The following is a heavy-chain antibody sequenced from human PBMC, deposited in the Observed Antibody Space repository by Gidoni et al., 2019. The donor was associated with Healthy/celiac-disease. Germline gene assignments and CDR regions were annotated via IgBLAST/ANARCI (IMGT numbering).Heavy chain of an antibody. CDR1: GYTFTSYY. V-gene: IGHV1-46*04. D-gene: IGHD6-6*01. J-gene: IGHJ4*02. CDR2: INPSGGST. CDR3: ARHSSSGYFDY. Sequence: QVQLVQSGAEVKKPGASVKVSCKASGYTFTSYYMHWVRQAPGQGLEWMGIINPSGGSTSYAQKLQGRVTMTRDTSTSTVYMELSSLRSEDTAVYYCARHSSSGYFDYWGQGTLVTVSS.